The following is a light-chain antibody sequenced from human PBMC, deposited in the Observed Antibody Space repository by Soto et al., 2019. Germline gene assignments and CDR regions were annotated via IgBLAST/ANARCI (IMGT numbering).Light chain of an antibody. CDR1: SSDVGGYDY. J-gene: IGLJ1*01. V-gene: IGLV2-14*01. CDR2: AVT. Sequence: QSALTQPASVSGSPGQSITISCTGTSSDVGGYDYVSWYQQYLGKAPKLMIYAVTNRPSGVSNRFSGSKSGNTASLTISGLQAEDEADYYCSSYTSSTTYVFGTGTKVTVL. CDR3: SSYTSSTTYV.